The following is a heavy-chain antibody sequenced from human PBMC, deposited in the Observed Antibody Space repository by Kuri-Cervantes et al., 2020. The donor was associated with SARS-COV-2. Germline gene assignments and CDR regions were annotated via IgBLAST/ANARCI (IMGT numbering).Heavy chain of an antibody. V-gene: IGHV2-5*05. CDR3: ARSVGGWDYYDSSGYSSYYYYMDV. Sequence: SGPTLVKPTQTLTLTCTFPGFSLSTSGVGVGWIRQPPGKALEWLALIYWDDDKRYGPSLKSRLTITKDTSKNQVVLTMTNMDPVDTATYYCARSVGGWDYYDSSGYSSYYYYMDVWGKGTTVTVSS. D-gene: IGHD3-22*01. CDR2: IYWDDDK. CDR1: GFSLSTSGVG. J-gene: IGHJ6*03.